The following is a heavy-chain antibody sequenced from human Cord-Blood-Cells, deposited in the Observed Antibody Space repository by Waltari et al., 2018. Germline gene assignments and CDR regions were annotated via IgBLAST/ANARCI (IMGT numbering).Heavy chain of an antibody. V-gene: IGHV1-24*01. CDR3: ATGLNRYYDSSGYPDAFDI. Sequence: QVQLVQSGAEVKKPGASVKVSCKVSGYTLTELSMHWVRQAPGQGREWMGGFEPEDGATIDAPKFQGRVNMTEETSTDTAYMELGSLRSEDTAVYYCATGLNRYYDSSGYPDAFDIWGQGTMVTVSS. CDR1: GYTLTELS. CDR2: FEPEDGAT. J-gene: IGHJ3*02. D-gene: IGHD3-22*01.